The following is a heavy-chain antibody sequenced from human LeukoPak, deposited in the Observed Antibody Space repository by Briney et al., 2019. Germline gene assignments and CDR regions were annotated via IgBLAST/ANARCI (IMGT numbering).Heavy chain of an antibody. CDR2: TYHSGST. CDR3: YYYEGSXXYYMDV. V-gene: IGHV4-38-2*01. CDR1: GYSISSGYY. D-gene: IGHD3-22*01. J-gene: IGHJ6*03. Sequence: XXSXXCXVSGYSISSGYYWGWIRRPPGKGLEWIGSTYHSGSTYYNPSLKSRVTISVDTSKNQFSLKLSSVTAADTAVYYAYYYEGSXXYYMDVWGKGTTVTVSS.